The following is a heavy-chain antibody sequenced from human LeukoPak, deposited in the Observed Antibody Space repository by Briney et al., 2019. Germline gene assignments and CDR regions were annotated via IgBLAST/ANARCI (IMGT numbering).Heavy chain of an antibody. Sequence: GGSLRLSCAASGFTFDDYAMHWVWQAPGKGLEWVSGIDWNSGSVGYADSVKGRFTISRDNAKNSLYLQMNSLRAEDTAVYYCARGRDTVVVPAAIRAPGAFDIWGQGTMVTVSS. CDR3: ARGRDTVVVPAAIRAPGAFDI. CDR1: GFTFDDYA. D-gene: IGHD2-2*01. CDR2: IDWNSGSV. V-gene: IGHV3-9*01. J-gene: IGHJ3*02.